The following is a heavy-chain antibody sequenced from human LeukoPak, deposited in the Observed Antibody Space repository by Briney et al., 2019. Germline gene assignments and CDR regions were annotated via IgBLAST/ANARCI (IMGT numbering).Heavy chain of an antibody. Sequence: PGGSLRLSCAASGFTFSSYAMSWVRQAPGKGLEWGSAISGSGGSTYYADSVKGRFTISRDNSKNTLYLQMNSLRAEDTAVYYCAKDASSVPWYYYGMDVWGQGTTVTVSS. CDR1: GFTFSSYA. J-gene: IGHJ6*02. V-gene: IGHV3-23*01. CDR3: AKDASSVPWYYYGMDV. CDR2: ISGSGGST. D-gene: IGHD3-22*01.